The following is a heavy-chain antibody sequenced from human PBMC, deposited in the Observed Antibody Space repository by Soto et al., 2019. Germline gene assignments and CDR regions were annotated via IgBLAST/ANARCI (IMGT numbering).Heavy chain of an antibody. Sequence: SSETLSLTCTVSGGSISSGDYYWSWIRQPPGKGLEWIGYIYYSGSTYYNPSLKGRVTISVDTSKNQFSLKLSSVTAADTAVYYCARARSWFGDTYGMDVWGQGTTVTVSS. V-gene: IGHV4-30-4*01. CDR2: IYYSGST. D-gene: IGHD3-10*01. CDR3: ARARSWFGDTYGMDV. CDR1: GGSISSGDYY. J-gene: IGHJ6*02.